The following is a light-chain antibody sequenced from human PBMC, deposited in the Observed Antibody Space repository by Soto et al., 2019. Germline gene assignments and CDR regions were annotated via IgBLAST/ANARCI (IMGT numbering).Light chain of an antibody. CDR2: GAS. CDR1: QSISSRF. J-gene: IGKJ1*01. Sequence: PATLSLAPDERGTLSSRSSQSISSRFLAWYQQKPGQAHRLLIYGASSRAAGITDRFSGSGSGTEYNLTISRLESEDSALSYCESYGSSGWRFAEGTKVDIK. V-gene: IGKV3-20*01. CDR3: ESYGSSGWR.